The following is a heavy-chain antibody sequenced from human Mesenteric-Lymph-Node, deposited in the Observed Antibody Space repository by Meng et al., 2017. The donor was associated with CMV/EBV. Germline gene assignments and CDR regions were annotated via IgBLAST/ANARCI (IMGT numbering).Heavy chain of an antibody. Sequence: LTCAVYGGSYSGYYWSWIRQPPEKGLEWIGEINHSGSTNYNPSLKSRVTISVDTSKNQFSLKLSSVTAADTAVYYCARGDFWSGDFDYWGQGTLVTVSS. D-gene: IGHD3-3*01. CDR3: ARGDFWSGDFDY. CDR1: GGSYSGYY. V-gene: IGHV4-34*01. J-gene: IGHJ4*02. CDR2: INHSGST.